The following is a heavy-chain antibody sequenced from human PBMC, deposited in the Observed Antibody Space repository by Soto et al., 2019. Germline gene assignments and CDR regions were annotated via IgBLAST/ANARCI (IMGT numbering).Heavy chain of an antibody. CDR1: GFTFSSYA. CDR3: AKGRDDYDRSGYHTSFDF. CDR2: LSGSGGST. J-gene: IGHJ4*02. D-gene: IGHD3-22*01. Sequence: QLLESGGGLVQPGGSLRLSCAASGFTFSSYAMSWVRQAPGKGLEWVSTLSGSGGSTYYADSVKGRFTISRDNTKTTLFLQMNSLRAEDTAIYYCAKGRDDYDRSGYHTSFDFWGQGILVTVSS. V-gene: IGHV3-23*01.